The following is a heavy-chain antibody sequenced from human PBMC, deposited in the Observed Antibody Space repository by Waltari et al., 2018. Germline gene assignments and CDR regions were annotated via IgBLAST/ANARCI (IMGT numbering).Heavy chain of an antibody. D-gene: IGHD3-16*01. CDR3: ARDLGGVYFDY. CDR2: VNPSGGST. J-gene: IGHJ4*02. CDR1: GYTFTSYY. V-gene: IGHV1-46*01. Sequence: QVQLVQSGAEVKKPGASVKVSCKASGYTFTSYYMHWVRQAPGQGLEWMGRVNPSGGSTSYAQKFQGRVTMTRDTSTSTVYMELSSLRSEDTAVYYCARDLGGVYFDYWGQGTLVTVSS.